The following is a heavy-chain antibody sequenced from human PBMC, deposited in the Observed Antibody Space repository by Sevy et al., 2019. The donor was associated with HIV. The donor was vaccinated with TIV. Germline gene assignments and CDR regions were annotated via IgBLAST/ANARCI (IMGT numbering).Heavy chain of an antibody. D-gene: IGHD3-10*01. V-gene: IGHV3-7*03. J-gene: IGHJ4*02. CDR1: GFTLSNYW. CDR2: IKPDGSQK. CDR3: ARDRRVEYGGSDY. Sequence: GGSLRLSCAASGFTLSNYWMTWVRQAPGKGLEWVANIKPDGSQKYYVDSLKGRFTISRDNAKNSLYLQMGSLTDEDTAVYYCARDRRVEYGGSDYWGQGALVTVSS.